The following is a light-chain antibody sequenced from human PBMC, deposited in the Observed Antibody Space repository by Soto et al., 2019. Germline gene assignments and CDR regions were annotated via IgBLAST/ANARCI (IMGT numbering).Light chain of an antibody. CDR3: QSYDSSKV. Sequence: NFMLTQPHSVSEFPGKTVTISCTRSSGSIASNYVQWYQQRPGSAPTTVIYEDNQRPSGVPDRFSGSIDSSSNSASLTISGLKTEDEADYYCQSYDSSKVFGGGTKLTVL. V-gene: IGLV6-57*03. J-gene: IGLJ3*02. CDR2: EDN. CDR1: SGSIASNY.